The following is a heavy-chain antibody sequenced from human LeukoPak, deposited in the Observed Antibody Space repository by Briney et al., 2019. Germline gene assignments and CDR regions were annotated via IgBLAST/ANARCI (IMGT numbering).Heavy chain of an antibody. J-gene: IGHJ4*02. CDR3: AKQGFGC. CDR2: ISGSADNT. CDR1: GFTLSSYT. V-gene: IGHV3-23*01. Sequence: GGSLRLSCTASGFTLSSYTMSWVRQAPGEGLEWVSTISGSADNTNYAEAVKGRFTISRDNSKNTMYLQMSSLRAEDTAVYYCAKQGFGCWGQGTLVTVSS.